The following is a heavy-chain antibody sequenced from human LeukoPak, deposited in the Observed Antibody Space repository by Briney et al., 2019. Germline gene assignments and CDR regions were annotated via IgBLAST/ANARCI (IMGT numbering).Heavy chain of an antibody. J-gene: IGHJ4*02. Sequence: PGESLKISCKGSGYSFTSYWIAWVRQMPGKGLECMGIIYPGDSDTRYSPSFQGQVTISADKSISTAYLQWSSLKASDTAIYYCARWGADTPIAGDYWGQGTLVTVSS. CDR1: GYSFTSYW. D-gene: IGHD5-18*01. V-gene: IGHV5-51*01. CDR2: IYPGDSDT. CDR3: ARWGADTPIAGDY.